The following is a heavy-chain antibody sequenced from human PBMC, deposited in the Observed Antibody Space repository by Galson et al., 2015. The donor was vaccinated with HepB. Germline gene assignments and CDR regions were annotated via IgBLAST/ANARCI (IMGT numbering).Heavy chain of an antibody. CDR1: GYTFTGYY. CDR3: ASALRRVYYYYYYMDV. V-gene: IGHV1-2*04. J-gene: IGHJ6*03. D-gene: IGHD6-6*01. CDR2: INPNSGGT. Sequence: SVKVSCKASGYTFTGYYMHWVRQAPGQGLEWMGWINPNSGGTNYAQKFQGWVTMTRDTSISTAYMELSRLRSDDTAVYYCASALRRVYYYYYYMDVWGKGTTVTVSS.